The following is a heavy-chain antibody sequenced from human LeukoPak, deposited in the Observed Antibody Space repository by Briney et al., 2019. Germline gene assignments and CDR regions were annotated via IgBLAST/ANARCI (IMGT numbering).Heavy chain of an antibody. Sequence: ASVKVSCKASGYTFTSYGISWVRQAPGQGLEWMGWISAYNGNTNYAQKLQGRVTMTTDTSTSTAYMELRSLRSDDTAVYYCARDLYYDFWSGYYKDSRVNYFDYWGQGTLVTVSS. J-gene: IGHJ4*02. CDR1: GYTFTSYG. D-gene: IGHD3-3*01. V-gene: IGHV1-18*01. CDR3: ARDLYYDFWSGYYKDSRVNYFDY. CDR2: ISAYNGNT.